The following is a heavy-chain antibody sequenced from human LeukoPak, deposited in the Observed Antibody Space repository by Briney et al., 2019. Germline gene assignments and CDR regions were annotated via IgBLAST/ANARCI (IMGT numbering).Heavy chain of an antibody. J-gene: IGHJ4*02. Sequence: SVKVSCKASGGTFSSYAISWVRQAPGQGLEWMGRIIPILGIANYAQKFQGRVTITADKSTSTAYMELSSLRSEDTAVYYCAIPLLTAGSGSSHFFGYWGQGTLVTVSS. CDR2: IIPILGIA. CDR1: GGTFSSYA. D-gene: IGHD3-10*01. CDR3: AIPLLTAGSGSSHFFGY. V-gene: IGHV1-69*04.